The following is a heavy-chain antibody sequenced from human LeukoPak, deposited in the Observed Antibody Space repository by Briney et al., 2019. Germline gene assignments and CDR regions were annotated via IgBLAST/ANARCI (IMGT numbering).Heavy chain of an antibody. V-gene: IGHV4-34*01. CDR1: GGSFSGYY. J-gene: IGHJ3*02. CDR3: ARRGIHYYDSSGFYFDI. Sequence: SETLSLTCAVYGGSFSGYYWSWIRQPPGKGLEWIAEINHSGSTNYNPSLKSRVTISVDTSKNQFSLKLSSVTAADTAVYYCARRGIHYYDSSGFYFDIWGQGTMVTVSS. D-gene: IGHD3-22*01. CDR2: INHSGST.